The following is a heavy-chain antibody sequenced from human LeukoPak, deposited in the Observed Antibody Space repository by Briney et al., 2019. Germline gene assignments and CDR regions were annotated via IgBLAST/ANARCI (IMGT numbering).Heavy chain of an antibody. V-gene: IGHV3-23*01. J-gene: IGHJ4*02. D-gene: IGHD3-9*01. CDR1: GFTFSSYA. Sequence: GGSLRLSCAASGFTFSSYAMSWVRQAPGKGLEWVSAISGSGGSTYSADSVKGRFTISRDNSKNTLYLQMNSLRAEDTAVYYCASRGYDILTGYLYFDYWGQGTLVTVSS. CDR3: ASRGYDILTGYLYFDY. CDR2: ISGSGGST.